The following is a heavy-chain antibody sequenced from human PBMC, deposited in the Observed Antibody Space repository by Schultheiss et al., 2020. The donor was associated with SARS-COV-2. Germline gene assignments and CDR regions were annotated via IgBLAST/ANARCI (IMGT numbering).Heavy chain of an antibody. D-gene: IGHD3-10*01. CDR3: ARQIYYAADY. CDR2: IYYSGST. Sequence: SETLSLTCIVSGGSISGYYWSWIRQPPGKGLEWIGYIYYSGSTNYNPSLKSRVTISVDTSKNQFSLKLSSVTAADTAVYYCARQIYYAADYWGQGTLVTVSS. V-gene: IGHV4-59*01. CDR1: GGSISGYY. J-gene: IGHJ4*02.